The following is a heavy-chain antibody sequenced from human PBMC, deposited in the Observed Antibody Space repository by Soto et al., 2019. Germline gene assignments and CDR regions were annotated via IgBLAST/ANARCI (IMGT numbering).Heavy chain of an antibody. J-gene: IGHJ4*02. D-gene: IGHD4-4*01. CDR2: ISANGQGI. V-gene: IGHV3-23*01. CDR1: GFTVTRNG. Sequence: EVKLLESGGGLVQPGGSLRLSCGVSGFTVTRNGVSWVRQAPGKGLEWVSAISANGQGIGYADSVQGRFTISRDISRNTVCLQRNSLRAEATAVYYCAKDRQYPRDYFHYWGQGTLVTVSS. CDR3: AKDRQYPRDYFHY.